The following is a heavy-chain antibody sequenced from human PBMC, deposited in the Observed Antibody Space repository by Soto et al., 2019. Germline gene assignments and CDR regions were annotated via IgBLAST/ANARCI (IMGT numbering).Heavy chain of an antibody. CDR3: AIGHWLGR. J-gene: IGHJ4*02. CDR1: GFIFSDYF. D-gene: IGHD6-19*01. V-gene: IGHV3-7*01. Sequence: EVQLVDSGGALVQPGESLRLSCAASGFIFSDYFMTWVRQAPGKGLEWVATVKQDGNERHYVDSVRGRFTISRDNAKNSLYLQRNALRAEDTAVYYCAIGHWLGRWGQGTLVTVSS. CDR2: VKQDGNER.